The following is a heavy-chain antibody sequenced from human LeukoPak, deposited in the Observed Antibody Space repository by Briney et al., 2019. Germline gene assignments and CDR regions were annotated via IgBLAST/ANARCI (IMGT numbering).Heavy chain of an antibody. V-gene: IGHV3-66*01. D-gene: IGHD3-10*01. CDR3: ARVPAGFGESERGY. Sequence: GGSLRLSCAASGFTVSSNYMGWVRQAPGKGLEWVSVIYSGGSTYYADSVKGRFTISRDNSKNTLYLQMNSLRAGDTAVYYCARVPAGFGESERGYWGQGTLVTVSS. CDR2: IYSGGST. CDR1: GFTVSSNY. J-gene: IGHJ4*02.